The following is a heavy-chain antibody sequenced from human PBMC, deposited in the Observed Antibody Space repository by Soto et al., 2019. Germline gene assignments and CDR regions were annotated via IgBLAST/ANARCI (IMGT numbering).Heavy chain of an antibody. CDR2: IIPIFGTA. V-gene: IGHV1-69*01. J-gene: IGHJ3*02. D-gene: IGHD3-22*01. CDR3: ARDAGYYDSSGYYVDAFDI. Sequence: GPQVKVSCKASGGTFSSYAISWVRQAPGQGLEWMGGIIPIFGTANYAQKFQGRVTITADESTSTAYMELSSLRSEDTAVYYCARDAGYYDSSGYYVDAFDIWG. CDR1: GGTFSSYA.